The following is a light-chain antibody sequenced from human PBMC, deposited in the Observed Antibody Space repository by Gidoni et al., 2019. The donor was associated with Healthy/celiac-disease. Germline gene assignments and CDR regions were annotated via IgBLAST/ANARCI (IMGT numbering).Light chain of an antibody. Sequence: EILLTQSPGTLSLSPGERATLSCRASQSVSSSYLAWYQQKPCQAPRLLIYGASSRATGIPDRFSGSGSGTDFTLTISRLEPEDFAVYYCQQYGSSSITFGQGTRLEIK. J-gene: IGKJ5*01. V-gene: IGKV3-20*01. CDR2: GAS. CDR1: QSVSSSY. CDR3: QQYGSSSIT.